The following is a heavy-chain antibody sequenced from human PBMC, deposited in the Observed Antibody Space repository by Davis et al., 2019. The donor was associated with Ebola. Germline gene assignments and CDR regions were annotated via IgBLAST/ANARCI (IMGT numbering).Heavy chain of an antibody. CDR1: GFTFSSYA. CDR3: ATLLGYY. D-gene: IGHD2/OR15-2a*01. V-gene: IGHV3-30*04. Sequence: GGSLRLSCAASGFTFSSYAMHWVRQAPGKGLEWVAVISYDGSNKYYADSVKGRFTISRDNSKNTLYLQMNNLRVEDTAVYYCATLLGYYWGQGTLVTVSS. J-gene: IGHJ4*02. CDR2: ISYDGSNK.